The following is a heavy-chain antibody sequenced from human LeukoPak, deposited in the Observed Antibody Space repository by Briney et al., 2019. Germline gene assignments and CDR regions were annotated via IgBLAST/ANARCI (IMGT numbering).Heavy chain of an antibody. J-gene: IGHJ4*02. CDR3: ASRSGSYRDY. D-gene: IGHD1-26*01. Sequence: SEALSLTCNVSGASVSSGSYYWSWIRQPPGKGLEWIGEINHSGSTNYNPSLKSRVTISVDTSKNQFSLKLSSVTAADTAVYYCASRSGSYRDYWGQGTLVTVSS. CDR2: INHSGST. CDR1: GASVSSGSYY. V-gene: IGHV4-39*07.